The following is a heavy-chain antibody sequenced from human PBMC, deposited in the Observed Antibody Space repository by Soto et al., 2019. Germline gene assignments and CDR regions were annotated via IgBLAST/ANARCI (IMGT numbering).Heavy chain of an antibody. D-gene: IGHD4-4*01. Sequence: GGSLRLSCAASGFTFSSYGMHWVRQAPGKGLEWVAVISYDGSNKYYADSVKGRFTISRDNSKNTLYLQMNSLRAEDMAVYYCAKDRGTVTHYYYYGMDVWGQGTTVTVSS. CDR3: AKDRGTVTHYYYYGMDV. CDR1: GFTFSSYG. J-gene: IGHJ6*02. V-gene: IGHV3-30*18. CDR2: ISYDGSNK.